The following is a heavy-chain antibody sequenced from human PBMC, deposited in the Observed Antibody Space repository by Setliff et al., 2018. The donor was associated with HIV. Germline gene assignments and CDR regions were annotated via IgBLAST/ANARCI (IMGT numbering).Heavy chain of an antibody. D-gene: IGHD1-20*01. CDR1: GFTFSNYW. Sequence: GGSLRLSCAASGFTFSNYWMHWVRQAPGKGLEWVARVHYNGNDKFYVDSVKGRFTISRDNSENTLYLQMDGLRAEDTAVYYCAKDKGGYNWNYFDYWGPGTQVTVSS. J-gene: IGHJ4*02. V-gene: IGHV3-30*02. CDR3: AKDKGGYNWNYFDY. CDR2: VHYNGNDK.